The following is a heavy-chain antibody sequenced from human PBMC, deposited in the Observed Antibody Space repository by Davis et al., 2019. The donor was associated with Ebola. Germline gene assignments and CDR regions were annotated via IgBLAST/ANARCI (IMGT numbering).Heavy chain of an antibody. J-gene: IGHJ5*02. CDR2: INPSGGST. CDR3: ARDGYGGNKCWFDP. CDR1: GGTFSSYA. Sequence: ASVKVSCKASGGTFSSYAISWVRQAPGQGLEWMGIINPSGGSTSYAQKFQGRVTMTRDTSTSTAYMELSSLRSEDTAVYYCARDGYGGNKCWFDPWGQGTLVTVSS. D-gene: IGHD4-23*01. V-gene: IGHV1-46*01.